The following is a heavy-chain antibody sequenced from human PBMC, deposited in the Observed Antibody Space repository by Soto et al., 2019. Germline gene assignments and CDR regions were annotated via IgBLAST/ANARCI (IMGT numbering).Heavy chain of an antibody. D-gene: IGHD2-21*01. V-gene: IGHV1-69*06. CDR3: ARDRKLSIIHYYGMDV. CDR2: IIPIFGTA. J-gene: IGHJ6*02. Sequence: WASVKVSCKASGGTFSSYAISWVRQAPGQGLEWMGGIIPIFGTANYAQKFQGRVTITADKSTSTAYMELSSLRSEDTAVYYCARDRKLSIIHYYGMDVWGQGTTVTVSS. CDR1: GGTFSSYA.